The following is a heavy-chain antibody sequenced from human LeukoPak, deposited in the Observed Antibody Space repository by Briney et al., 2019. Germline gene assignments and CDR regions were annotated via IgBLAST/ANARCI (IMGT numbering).Heavy chain of an antibody. CDR3: AKLYYDSSGYDNYYFDY. V-gene: IGHV3-23*01. Sequence: GGSLRLSCTASGFTFSSYTMTWVRQAPGKGLKWVSTITTGDGNTYYADSVKGRFTVSRDDSKNTLYLQMNSLRAEDTAVYYCAKLYYDSSGYDNYYFDYWGQGTLVTVSS. J-gene: IGHJ4*02. CDR1: GFTFSSYT. D-gene: IGHD3-22*01. CDR2: ITTGDGNT.